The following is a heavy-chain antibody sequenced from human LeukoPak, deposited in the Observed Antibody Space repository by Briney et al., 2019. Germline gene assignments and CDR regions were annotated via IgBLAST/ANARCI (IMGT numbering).Heavy chain of an antibody. J-gene: IGHJ4*02. D-gene: IGHD3-10*01. Sequence: SETLSLTCTVSGGSISSGDYYWSWIRQPPGKGLEWIGYIYYSGSTYYNPSLKSRVTISVDTSKNQFSLKLSSVTAADTAVYHCARDTMVRGIWIGIGLDYWGQGTLVTVSS. CDR2: IYYSGST. V-gene: IGHV4-30-4*08. CDR3: ARDTMVRGIWIGIGLDY. CDR1: GGSISSGDYY.